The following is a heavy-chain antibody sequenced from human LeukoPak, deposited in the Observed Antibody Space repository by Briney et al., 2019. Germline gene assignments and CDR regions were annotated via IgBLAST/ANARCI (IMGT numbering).Heavy chain of an antibody. D-gene: IGHD3-10*01. V-gene: IGHV5-51*01. CDR2: IYPRDSDT. CDR1: GYTFTHQW. CDR3: ERHSDVIGAI. J-gene: IGHJ4*02. Sequence: GESLKISCKASGYTFTHQWIAWVRQKSGSGLEWMGIIYPRDSDTRYSPSFQGHVSISADTSINTAYLEWSRLEASDTAIYYCERHSDVIGAIWGQGTLVTVSS.